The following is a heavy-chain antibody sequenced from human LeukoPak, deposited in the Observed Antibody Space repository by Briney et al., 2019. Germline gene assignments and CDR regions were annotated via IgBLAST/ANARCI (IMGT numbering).Heavy chain of an antibody. CDR2: ISGSGGST. CDR3: ARDGGLGPSEYFDWFLHTVGKLDV. D-gene: IGHD3-9*01. CDR1: GFTFSSYA. Sequence: GGSLRLSCAASGFTFSSYAMSWVRQAPGKGLEWVSAISGSGGSTYYADSVKSRFTISRDNAKNSLYLQMNSLRAEDTAVYYCARDGGLGPSEYFDWFLHTVGKLDVWGKGTTVTISS. J-gene: IGHJ6*04. V-gene: IGHV3-23*01.